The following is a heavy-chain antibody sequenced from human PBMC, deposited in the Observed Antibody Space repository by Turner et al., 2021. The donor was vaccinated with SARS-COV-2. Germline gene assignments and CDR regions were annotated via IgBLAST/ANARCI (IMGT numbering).Heavy chain of an antibody. CDR1: VGPISSSSYY. J-gene: IGHJ6*02. CDR2: IYYSGST. CDR3: ATSTVAGTELNYYGMDV. D-gene: IGHD6-13*01. V-gene: IGHV4-39*01. Sequence: QLQLQESGTGLVKPSETLSLTCTVSVGPISSSSYYWGWIRQPPGKGRKWIGSIYYSGSTYYNPSLKSRVTISEDTSKNQFALKLSSVTAADTAVYYCATSTVAGTELNYYGMDVWGQGTTVTFSS.